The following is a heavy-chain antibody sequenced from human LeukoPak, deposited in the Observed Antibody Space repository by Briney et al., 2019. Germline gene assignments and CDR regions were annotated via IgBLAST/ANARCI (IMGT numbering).Heavy chain of an antibody. CDR1: GGSISSYY. CDR3: ARNLAGGFDY. V-gene: IGHV4-59*01. CDR2: IYYSGST. D-gene: IGHD2-15*01. Sequence: SETLSLTCTVSGGSISSYYWSWIRQPPGMGLEWIGYIYYSGSTNYNPSLKSRVTISVDTSKNQFSLKLSSVTAADTAVYYCARNLAGGFDYWGQGTLVTVSS. J-gene: IGHJ4*02.